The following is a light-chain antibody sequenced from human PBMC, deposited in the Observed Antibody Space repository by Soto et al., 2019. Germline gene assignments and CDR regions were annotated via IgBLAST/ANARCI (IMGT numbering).Light chain of an antibody. CDR1: SSNIGAGYD. V-gene: IGLV1-40*01. Sequence: QSVLTQPPSVSGAPGQRVTISCTGSSSNIGAGYDVHWYQQLPGTAPKLLIYGNSNRPSGVPVRFSGSKSGTSASLAITGLQAEDVADYYCQSYDSSLIGSVFGGGTQLTVL. CDR3: QSYDSSLIGSV. J-gene: IGLJ7*01. CDR2: GNS.